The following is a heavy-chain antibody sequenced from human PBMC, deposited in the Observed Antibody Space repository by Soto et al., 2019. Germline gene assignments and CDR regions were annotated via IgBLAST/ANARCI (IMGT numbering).Heavy chain of an antibody. Sequence: GGSLRLSCAASGFTFSSYAMGWVRQAPGKGLEWVSAISGSGGSTYYADSVKGRFTISRENSKNTLYLQMNSLRAEDTAVYYCAKAGYCSRATCATRYYYMDVWGKGTTVTVSS. V-gene: IGHV3-23*01. CDR3: AKAGYCSRATCATRYYYMDV. CDR2: ISGSGGST. D-gene: IGHD2-2*03. J-gene: IGHJ6*03. CDR1: GFTFSSYA.